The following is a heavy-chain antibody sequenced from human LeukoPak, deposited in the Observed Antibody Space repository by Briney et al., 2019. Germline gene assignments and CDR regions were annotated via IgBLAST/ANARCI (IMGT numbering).Heavy chain of an antibody. CDR1: GYTFTSYG. Sequence: GASVKVSCKASGYTFTSYGISWVRQAPGQGLEWMGWISAYNGNTNYAQKLQGRVTMTTDTSTSTAYMELRSLRSDDTAVYYCARVRGDVYDSSGYYPYWGQGTLVTVSS. V-gene: IGHV1-18*01. CDR2: ISAYNGNT. D-gene: IGHD3-22*01. J-gene: IGHJ4*02. CDR3: ARVRGDVYDSSGYYPY.